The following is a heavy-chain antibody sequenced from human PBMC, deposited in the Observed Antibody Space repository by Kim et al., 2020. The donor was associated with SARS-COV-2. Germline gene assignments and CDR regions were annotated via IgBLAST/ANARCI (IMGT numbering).Heavy chain of an antibody. D-gene: IGHD5-12*01. Sequence: GGSLRLSCAASGFTFTNAWMNWVRQAPGKGLEWVGRIKSKTDGGTADYAAPVKGRFTISRDDSKNTLFLQMNSLKTEDSAVYYCTTVDGYVNRGLDYWGQGTLVTVSS. V-gene: IGHV3-15*01. CDR2: IKSKTDGGTA. CDR1: GFTFTNAW. J-gene: IGHJ4*02. CDR3: TTVDGYVNRGLDY.